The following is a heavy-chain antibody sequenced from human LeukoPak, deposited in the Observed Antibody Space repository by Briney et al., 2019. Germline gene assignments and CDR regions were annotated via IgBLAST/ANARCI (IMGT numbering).Heavy chain of an antibody. CDR1: GGSISSYY. J-gene: IGHJ5*02. CDR2: IYTSGST. Sequence: SETLSLTCTVSGGSISSYYWSWIRQPAGKGLEWIGRIYTSGSTNYNPSLKSRVTISVDTSKNQFSLKLSSVTAADTAVYYCARGSATYISFDPWGQGTLVTVSS. CDR3: ARGSATYISFDP. D-gene: IGHD5-12*01. V-gene: IGHV4-4*07.